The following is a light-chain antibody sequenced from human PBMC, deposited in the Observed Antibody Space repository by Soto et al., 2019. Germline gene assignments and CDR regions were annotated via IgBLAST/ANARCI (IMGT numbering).Light chain of an antibody. J-gene: IGLJ2*01. Sequence: QSVLTQPPSASGTPGQSVSISCSGSRSNIGTNPVNWYQQLPGTAPKLLFYTNTRRPSGVPDRFSASKSGTSASLAISGLQSEDEADYYCAAWDDSLNSVIFGGGTQLTVL. CDR2: TNT. CDR1: RSNIGTNP. V-gene: IGLV1-44*01. CDR3: AAWDDSLNSVI.